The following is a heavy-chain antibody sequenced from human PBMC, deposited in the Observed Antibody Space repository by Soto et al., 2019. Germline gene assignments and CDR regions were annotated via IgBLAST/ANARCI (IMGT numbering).Heavy chain of an antibody. J-gene: IGHJ6*02. CDR3: AREKNPLPAELLYYYYYGLGV. Sequence: QVQLVQSGTEVKKSGASVKVSCKASGYTFTNYAIHWVRQAPGQRLEWMGWINTGNGKTKYSKKFQGRVTITRDTFARPVYMDLTSLKSEDTGLSYCAREKNPLPAELLYYYYYGLGVWGRGSTVNVSS. CDR2: INTGNGKT. CDR1: GYTFTNYA. D-gene: IGHD3-10*01. V-gene: IGHV1-3*04.